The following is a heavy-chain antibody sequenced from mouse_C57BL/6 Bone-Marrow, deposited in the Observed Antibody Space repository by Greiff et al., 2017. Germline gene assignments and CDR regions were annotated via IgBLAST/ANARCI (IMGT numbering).Heavy chain of an antibody. CDR3: ARGQANWDPDK. V-gene: IGHV1-82*01. D-gene: IGHD4-1*01. CDR2: IYPGDGDT. CDR1: GYAFSSSW. Sequence: QVHVKQSGPELVKPGASVKISCKASGYAFSSSWMNWVKQRPGKGLEWIGRIYPGDGDTNYNGKFKGKATLTADKSSSTAYMQLSSLTSEDSAVYFCARGQANWDPDKWGQDTTLTVST. J-gene: IGHJ2*01.